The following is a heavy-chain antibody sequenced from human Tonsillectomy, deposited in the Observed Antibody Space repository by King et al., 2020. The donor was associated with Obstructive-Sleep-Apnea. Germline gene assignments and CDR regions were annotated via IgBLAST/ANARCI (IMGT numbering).Heavy chain of an antibody. D-gene: IGHD2-2*01. CDR2: ISGSGGNT. CDR1: GFTFSSYD. Sequence: VQLVESGGGLVRPGGSLRLSCAASGFTFSSYDLSWVRQAPGKGLEWVSVISGSGGNTDYADSVKGRFTISRDNSKKTLYLQVNSLRAEDTAVYFCAKNREFQLLWGPNAFDIWGPGTKVTVSS. J-gene: IGHJ3*02. CDR3: AKNREFQLLWGPNAFDI. V-gene: IGHV3-23*04.